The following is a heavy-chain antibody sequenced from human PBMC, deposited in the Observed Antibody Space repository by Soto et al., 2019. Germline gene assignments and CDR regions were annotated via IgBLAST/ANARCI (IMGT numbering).Heavy chain of an antibody. CDR1: GYTFTSYG. Sequence: ASVKVSCKASGYTFTSYGISWVRQAPGQGLEWMGWISAYNGNTNYAQKLQGRVTMTTDTSTSTAYMELKSLRSDDTAVYYCARDGGPVYYDSSGPWGQGTLVTVSS. J-gene: IGHJ5*02. CDR2: ISAYNGNT. V-gene: IGHV1-18*04. D-gene: IGHD3-22*01. CDR3: ARDGGPVYYDSSGP.